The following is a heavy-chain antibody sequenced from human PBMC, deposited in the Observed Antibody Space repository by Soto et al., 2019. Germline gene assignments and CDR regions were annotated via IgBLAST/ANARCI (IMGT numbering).Heavy chain of an antibody. CDR2: INHSGST. D-gene: IGHD3-10*01. CDR1: SGSFSGYH. V-gene: IGHV4-34*01. J-gene: IGHJ3*02. CDR3: ARGTWVRSAFDM. Sequence: QVQLQQWGAGLLKPSETLSLTCAVYSGSFSGYHWSWIRQPPGKGLEWIGEINHSGSTNYKPSLKSRVTISVDTSKYQFSLKLSSVTAADTAVYYCARGTWVRSAFDMWGQGTMVTVSS.